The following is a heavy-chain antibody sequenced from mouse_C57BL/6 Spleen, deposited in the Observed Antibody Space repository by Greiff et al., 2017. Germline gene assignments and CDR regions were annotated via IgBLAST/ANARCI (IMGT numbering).Heavy chain of an antibody. CDR2: IDPEDGET. CDR3: ARNYQYYFDY. Sequence: VQLQQSGAELVKPGASVKLSCTASGFNIKDYYMHWVKQRTEQGLEWIGRIDPEDGETKYAPKFQGKATITADTSSNTAYLQLSSLTSEDTAVYYCARNYQYYFDYWGQGTTLTVSS. CDR1: GFNIKDYY. J-gene: IGHJ2*01. D-gene: IGHD1-1*01. V-gene: IGHV14-2*01.